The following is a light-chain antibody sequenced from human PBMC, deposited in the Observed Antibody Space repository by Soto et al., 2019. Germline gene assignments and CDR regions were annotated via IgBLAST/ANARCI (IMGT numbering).Light chain of an antibody. CDR2: AAS. CDR3: QQYNRWPPIT. J-gene: IGKJ5*01. V-gene: IGKV3-15*01. Sequence: EIVMTQFPATLSASPGEGATLSCRASQSVGRDLAWYQQKPGQAPRLLLHAASTRATGIPARFSGSGSGTEFTLTITSLQSEDFAVYYCQQYNRWPPITFGQGTRLENK. CDR1: QSVGRD.